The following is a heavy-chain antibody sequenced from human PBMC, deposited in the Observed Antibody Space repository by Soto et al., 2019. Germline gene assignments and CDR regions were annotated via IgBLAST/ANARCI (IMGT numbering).Heavy chain of an antibody. V-gene: IGHV3-23*01. Sequence: PGGSLRLSRAASGFTFSSYAMSRVRQAPGKGLEKGLEWVSGISGSGGSTYYADSVKGRFTISRDNSKNTLYLQMNSLRADDTAVYYCAKALRSSSWYYGMDVWGQGTTVTVSS. J-gene: IGHJ6*02. CDR3: AKALRSSSWYYGMDV. D-gene: IGHD6-13*01. CDR1: GFTFSSYA. CDR2: ISGSGGST.